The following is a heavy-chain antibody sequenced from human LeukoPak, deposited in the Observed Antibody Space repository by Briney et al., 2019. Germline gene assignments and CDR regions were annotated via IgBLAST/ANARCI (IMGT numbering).Heavy chain of an antibody. D-gene: IGHD6-19*01. J-gene: IGHJ3*02. V-gene: IGHV3-21*01. CDR2: ISSSSSYI. CDR1: GFTFSSYS. CDR3: AREGYSSGWYWPDAFDI. Sequence: GGSLRLSCAASGFTFSSYSMNWVRQAPGKGLEWVSSISSSSSYIYYADSVKGRFTISRDNAKNSLYLQMNSLRAEDTAVYYCAREGYSSGWYWPDAFDIWGQGTMVTVSS.